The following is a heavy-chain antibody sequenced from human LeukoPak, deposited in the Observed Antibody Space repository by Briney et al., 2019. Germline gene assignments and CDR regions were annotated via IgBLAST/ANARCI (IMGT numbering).Heavy chain of an antibody. V-gene: IGHV3-30-3*01. Sequence: GRSLRLSCAASGFTFSSYAMHWVRQAPGKGLEWVAVISYDGSNKYYADSVKGRFTISRDNSKNTLYLQMNSLRAEDTAVYYCARDLRGGSGSYYTIWFDPWGQGTLVTVSS. CDR2: ISYDGSNK. J-gene: IGHJ5*02. CDR3: ARDLRGGSGSYYTIWFDP. CDR1: GFTFSSYA. D-gene: IGHD3-10*01.